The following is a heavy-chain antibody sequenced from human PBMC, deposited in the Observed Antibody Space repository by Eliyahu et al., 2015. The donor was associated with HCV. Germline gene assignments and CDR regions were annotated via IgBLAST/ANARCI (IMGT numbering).Heavy chain of an antibody. CDR2: ISGSGGST. CDR3: AKIGYYGSGSYPWYFDY. V-gene: IGHV3-23*01. D-gene: IGHD3-10*01. Sequence: EVQLLESGGGLVQPGGSLRLSCAASGFTFSSYXMXWVRQAPGKGLEWVSAISGSGGSTYYADSVKGRFTISRDNSKNTLYLQMNSLRAEDTAVYYCAKIGYYGSGSYPWYFDYWGQGTLVTVAS. CDR1: GFTFSSYX. J-gene: IGHJ4*02.